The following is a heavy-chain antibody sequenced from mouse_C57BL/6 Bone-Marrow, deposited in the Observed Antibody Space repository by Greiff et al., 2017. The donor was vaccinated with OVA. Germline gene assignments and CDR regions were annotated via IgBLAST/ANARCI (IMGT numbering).Heavy chain of an antibody. V-gene: IGHV1-15*01. CDR2: IDPETGGT. J-gene: IGHJ4*01. Sequence: QLQQSGAELVRPGASVTLSCKASGYTFTDYEMHWVKQTPVHGLEWIGAIDPETGGTAYNQKFKGKAILTADKSSSTAYMELRSLTSEDSAVYYGTRGYSNYYAMDDWGQGTSVTVSS. D-gene: IGHD2-5*01. CDR3: TRGYSNYYAMDD. CDR1: GYTFTDYE.